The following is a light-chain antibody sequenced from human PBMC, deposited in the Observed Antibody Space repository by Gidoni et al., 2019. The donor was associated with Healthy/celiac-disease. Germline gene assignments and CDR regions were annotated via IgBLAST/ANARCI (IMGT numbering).Light chain of an antibody. CDR1: SLRSYY. CDR2: GKN. V-gene: IGLV3-19*01. Sequence: SSELTQDTDVSVALGQTVRITCQGDSLRSYYASWYQQKPGQAHLLVIYGKNNRPAGIPDRFSGSSSGNTASLTITGAQAEDEADYYCNSRDSSGNHLVVGGGTKLTVL. J-gene: IGLJ2*01. CDR3: NSRDSSGNHLV.